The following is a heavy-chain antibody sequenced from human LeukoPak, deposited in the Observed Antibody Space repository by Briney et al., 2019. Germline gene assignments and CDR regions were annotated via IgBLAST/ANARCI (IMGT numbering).Heavy chain of an antibody. D-gene: IGHD4-11*01. CDR2: IIPILGIA. Sequence: SVKVFCKASGGTFSSYTISWVRQAPGQGLEWMGRIIPILGIANYAQKFQGRVTITADKSTSTAYMELSSLRSEDTAVYYCARDAYSNYDQGSFDIWGQGTMVTVSS. J-gene: IGHJ3*02. V-gene: IGHV1-69*04. CDR3: ARDAYSNYDQGSFDI. CDR1: GGTFSSYT.